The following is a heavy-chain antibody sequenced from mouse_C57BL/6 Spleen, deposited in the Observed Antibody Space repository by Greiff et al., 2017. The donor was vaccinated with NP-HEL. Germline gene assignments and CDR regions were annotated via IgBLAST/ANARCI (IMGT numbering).Heavy chain of an antibody. CDR3: ARYSNY. CDR2: ISSGGSYT. CDR1: GFTFSSYG. V-gene: IGHV5-6*02. J-gene: IGHJ3*01. Sequence: DVKLVESGGDLVKPGGSLKLSCAASGFTFSSYGMSWVRQTPDKRLEWVATISSGGSYTYYPDSVKGRFTISRDNAKNTLYLQMSSLKSEDTAMYYCARYSNYWGQGTLVTVSA. D-gene: IGHD2-5*01.